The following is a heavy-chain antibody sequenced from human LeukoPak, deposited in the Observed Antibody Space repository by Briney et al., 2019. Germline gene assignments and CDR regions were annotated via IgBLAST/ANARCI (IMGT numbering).Heavy chain of an antibody. V-gene: IGHV4-34*01. D-gene: IGHD3-3*01. J-gene: IGHJ5*02. Sequence: SETLSLTCAVYGGSFSVYYWSWIRQPPGKGLEWIGEINHSGSTNYNPSLKSRVTISVDTSKNQFSLKLSSVTVADTAVYYCAIGSGYYNARWFDPWGQGTLVTVSS. CDR2: INHSGST. CDR3: AIGSGYYNARWFDP. CDR1: GGSFSVYY.